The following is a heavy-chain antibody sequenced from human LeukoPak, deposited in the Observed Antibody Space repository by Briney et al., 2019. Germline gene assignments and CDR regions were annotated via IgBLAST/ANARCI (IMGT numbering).Heavy chain of an antibody. J-gene: IGHJ1*01. CDR1: GYTFTGYY. CDR2: INPNSGGT. V-gene: IGHV1-2*02. Sequence: GTSVKVSCKASGYTFTGYYMHWVRQAPGQGLEWMGWINPNSGGTNYAQKFQGRVTMTRDTSISTAYMELSRLRSDDTAVYYCAREGYYDSSGLARYFQHWGQGTLVTVSS. CDR3: AREGYYDSSGLARYFQH. D-gene: IGHD3-22*01.